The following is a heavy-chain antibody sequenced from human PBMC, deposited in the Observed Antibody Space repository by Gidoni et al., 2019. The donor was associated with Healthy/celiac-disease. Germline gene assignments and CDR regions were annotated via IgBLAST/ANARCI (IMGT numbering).Heavy chain of an antibody. CDR2: INHSGST. CDR1: GGSFSGYY. J-gene: IGHJ4*02. D-gene: IGHD3-10*01. V-gene: IGHV4-34*01. Sequence: QVQLQQWGAGLLKPSETLSLTCAVYGGSFSGYYWSWIRKPPGKGLEWIGEINHSGSTNYNPSLKSRVTISVDTYKNQFSLKLSSVTAADTAVYYCARVLLWFGELFDYWGQGTLVTVSS. CDR3: ARVLLWFGELFDY.